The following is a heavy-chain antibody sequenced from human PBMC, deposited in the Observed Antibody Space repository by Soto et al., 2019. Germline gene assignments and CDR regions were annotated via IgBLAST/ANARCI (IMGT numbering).Heavy chain of an antibody. V-gene: IGHV4-34*01. CDR2: INHSGST. Sequence: QVQLQQWGAGLLKPSETLSLTCAVYGGSFSGYYWSWIRQPPGKGLEWIGEINHSGSTNYNPSLKSRVPISVDTSKNQFSLKLSSVTAADTAVYYCARGLQAAAGRLEYFQHWGQGTLVTVSS. D-gene: IGHD6-13*01. CDR1: GGSFSGYY. CDR3: ARGLQAAAGRLEYFQH. J-gene: IGHJ1*01.